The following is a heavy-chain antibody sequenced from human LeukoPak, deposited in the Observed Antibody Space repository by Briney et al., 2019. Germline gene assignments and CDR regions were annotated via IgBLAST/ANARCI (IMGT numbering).Heavy chain of an antibody. CDR2: IWYDGSNK. Sequence: GGSLRLSCAASGFMFSSSGMHWVRQAPGKGLEWVAVIWYDGSNKYSADSVKGRFTISRDSSKNTLYLQMNSLRAEDTAVYYCARDGGTSHFDYWGQGTLVSVSS. D-gene: IGHD4-23*01. CDR3: ARDGGTSHFDY. CDR1: GFMFSSSG. V-gene: IGHV3-33*01. J-gene: IGHJ4*02.